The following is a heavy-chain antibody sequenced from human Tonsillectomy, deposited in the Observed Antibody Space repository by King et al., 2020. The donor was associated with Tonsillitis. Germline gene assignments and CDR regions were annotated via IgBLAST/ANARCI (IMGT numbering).Heavy chain of an antibody. CDR2: IAYDASYE. J-gene: IGHJ2*01. CDR3: AKDGIALSDWYFDL. Sequence: VQLVESGGGVVQPGRSLRLSCAASGFTFSNYGMHWDRQAPGKGLEWVALIAYDASYENYADSVKGRFAISRDNSKNTLYLEMNSLRVEDTAVYYCAKDGIALSDWYFDLWGRGTLVTVSS. V-gene: IGHV3-30*18. CDR1: GFTFSNYG. D-gene: IGHD3-16*02.